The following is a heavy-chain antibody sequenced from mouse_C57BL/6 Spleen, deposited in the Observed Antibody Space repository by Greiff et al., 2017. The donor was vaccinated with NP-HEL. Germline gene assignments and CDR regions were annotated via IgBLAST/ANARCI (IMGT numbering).Heavy chain of an antibody. CDR2: INYDGSST. CDR1: GFTFSDYY. CDR3: ARGGNLFDY. Sequence: EVQLVESEGGLVQPGSSMKLSCTASGFTFSDYYMAWVRQVPEKGLEWVANINYDGSSTYYLDSLKSRFIISRDNAKNILYLQMSSLKSEDTATYYCARGGNLFDYWGQGTTLTVSS. J-gene: IGHJ2*01. V-gene: IGHV5-16*01. D-gene: IGHD2-1*01.